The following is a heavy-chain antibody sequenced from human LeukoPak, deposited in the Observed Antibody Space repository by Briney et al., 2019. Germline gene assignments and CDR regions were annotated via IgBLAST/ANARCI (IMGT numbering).Heavy chain of an antibody. CDR1: GGSISTDY. V-gene: IGHV4-4*07. Sequence: PSETLSVTCSVSGGSISTDYWSWSPQRAGEGLEWMGRVHRSGNTNYTPSLQSRVTMSVDTSKNQTSLRLRFVTAADTAVYYCARDDFEYSVHYGMDVWGQGTAVTVSS. J-gene: IGHJ6*02. D-gene: IGHD3-9*01. CDR3: ARDDFEYSVHYGMDV. CDR2: VHRSGNT.